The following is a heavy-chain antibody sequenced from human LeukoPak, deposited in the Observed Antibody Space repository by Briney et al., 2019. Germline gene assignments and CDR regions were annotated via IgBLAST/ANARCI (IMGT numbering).Heavy chain of an antibody. Sequence: ASVKVSCKASGYTFTGYYMHWVRQAPGQGLEWMGWINPNSGDTNYAQKFQGWVTMTRDTSISTAYMELSRLRSDDTAVYYCAREVYAGRGGRAFDIWGQGTMVTVSS. J-gene: IGHJ3*02. D-gene: IGHD3-10*01. CDR1: GYTFTGYY. CDR2: INPNSGDT. CDR3: AREVYAGRGGRAFDI. V-gene: IGHV1-2*04.